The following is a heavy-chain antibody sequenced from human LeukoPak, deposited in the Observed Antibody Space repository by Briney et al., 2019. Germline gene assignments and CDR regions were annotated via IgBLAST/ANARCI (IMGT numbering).Heavy chain of an antibody. Sequence: ASVKVSFKASGYTFTSYDINWVRQATGQGLEWMGWMNPNSGNTGYAQKFQGRVTMTRNTSISTAYMELSSLRSEDTAVYYCARGRRPFLEPNLFDPWGQGTLVTVSS. J-gene: IGHJ5*02. CDR1: GYTFTSYD. CDR3: ARGRRPFLEPNLFDP. D-gene: IGHD3-3*01. CDR2: MNPNSGNT. V-gene: IGHV1-8*01.